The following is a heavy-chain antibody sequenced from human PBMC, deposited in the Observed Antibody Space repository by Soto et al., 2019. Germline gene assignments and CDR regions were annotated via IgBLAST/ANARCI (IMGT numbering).Heavy chain of an antibody. CDR2: ISYDGSNK. V-gene: IGHV3-30*18. CDR3: AKDRGSYGSGSLDY. J-gene: IGHJ4*02. D-gene: IGHD3-10*01. CDR1: VFTFSSYG. Sequence: GGSLRLSCAACVFTFSSYGMHWVRQAPGKGLEWVAVISYDGSNKYYADSVKGRFTISRDNSKNTLYLQMNSLRAEDTAVYYCAKDRGSYGSGSLDYWGQGTLVTVSS.